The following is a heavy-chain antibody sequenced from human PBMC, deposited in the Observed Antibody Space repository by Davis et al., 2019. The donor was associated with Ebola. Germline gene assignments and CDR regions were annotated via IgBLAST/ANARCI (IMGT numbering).Heavy chain of an antibody. Sequence: GESLKISCAASGFTFSSYDMHWVRQATGKGLEWVSAIGTVGDTYYPGSVKGRFTLSRENAKNSLYLQMNSLRAEDTAVYYCARGYSSGWYTSYGMDVWGQGTTVTVSS. CDR2: IGTVGDT. V-gene: IGHV3-13*01. CDR1: GFTFSSYD. D-gene: IGHD6-19*01. J-gene: IGHJ6*02. CDR3: ARGYSSGWYTSYGMDV.